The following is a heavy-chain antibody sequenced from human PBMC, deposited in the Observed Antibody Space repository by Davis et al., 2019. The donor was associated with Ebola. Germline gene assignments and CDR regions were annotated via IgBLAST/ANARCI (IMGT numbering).Heavy chain of an antibody. CDR1: GYSFTSFW. J-gene: IGHJ5*02. Sequence: GESLKISCQGFGYSFTSFWIGWVRQVPGKGLEWMGIIHPKSSETRYSPSFRGQVTISADKSINTAYLQWSSLQASDTAIYYCARRGSFSNGWTPWGQGTLVTVSS. CDR2: IHPKSSET. CDR3: ARRGSFSNGWTP. D-gene: IGHD6-19*01. V-gene: IGHV5-51*01.